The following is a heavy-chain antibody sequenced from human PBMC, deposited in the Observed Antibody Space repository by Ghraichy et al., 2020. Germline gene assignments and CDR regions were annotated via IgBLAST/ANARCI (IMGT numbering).Heavy chain of an antibody. V-gene: IGHV3-21*01. CDR1: GFTSSSYT. CDR3: ARLYSGSYYDY. D-gene: IGHD1-26*01. Sequence: GGSLRLSCAASGFTSSSYTMNWIRQAPGKGLDWVSSISSGSGYIYYADSVKGRFTISRDNAKNSLYLQLNSLRAEDTAMYYCARLYSGSYYDYCGQGTLVTVSA. J-gene: IGHJ4*02. CDR2: ISSGSGYI.